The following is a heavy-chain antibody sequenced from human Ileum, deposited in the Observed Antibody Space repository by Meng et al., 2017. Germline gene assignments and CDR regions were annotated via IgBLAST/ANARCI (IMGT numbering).Heavy chain of an antibody. CDR1: GGSVSSGSYY. J-gene: IGHJ4*02. Sequence: QVRVRDWGPSLVRPSETLSLAGTVAGGSVSSGSYYWSWIRQPPGKGLEWIGHIYYSGSTNYNPSLKSRVTISVDMSKNQFSLKLNSVTAADTAIYFCARSSTSPASYFFDYWGQGTLVTVSS. CDR2: IYYSGST. CDR3: ARSSTSPASYFFDY. V-gene: IGHV4-61*01. D-gene: IGHD6-6*01.